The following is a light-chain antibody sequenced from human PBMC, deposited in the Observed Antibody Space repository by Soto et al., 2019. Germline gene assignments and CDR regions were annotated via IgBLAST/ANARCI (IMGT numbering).Light chain of an antibody. J-gene: IGKJ4*01. V-gene: IGKV1-5*01. Sequence: DIQMTQSPSTLSASVGDRVTITCRASQSISSWLAWYQQKLGRAPRLLIYDASSLESGVPSRFSGSGYRTEFTLTISSLQPDDVATYYCQQYNTYSSLTFGGGTKVDI. CDR3: QQYNTYSSLT. CDR1: QSISSW. CDR2: DAS.